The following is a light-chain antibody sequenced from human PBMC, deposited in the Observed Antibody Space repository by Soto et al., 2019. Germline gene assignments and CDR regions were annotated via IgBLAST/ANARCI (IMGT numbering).Light chain of an antibody. J-gene: IGKJ4*01. CDR3: QQRSTWPPA. CDR2: DAS. CDR1: QSVSSH. V-gene: IGKV3-11*01. Sequence: EIVLTQSPATLSLSPGERATLSCRASQSVSSHLAWYQQKPGQAPRLLIYDASNRATGIPARFSGSGSGTDFTLTISSLEPEDFAVYSCQQRSTWPPAFGGGTKVEIK.